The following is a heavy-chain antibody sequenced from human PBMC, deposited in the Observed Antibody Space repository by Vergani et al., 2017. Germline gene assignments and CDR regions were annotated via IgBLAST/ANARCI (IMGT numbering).Heavy chain of an antibody. V-gene: IGHV3-23*01. CDR3: AKDRTRAAAGNWFDP. CDR2: ISGSGGST. J-gene: IGHJ5*02. D-gene: IGHD6-13*01. CDR1: GFTFSNYA. Sequence: EVQLLESGGGLVQPGWSLRLSCTASGFTFSNYAMTWVRQAPGKGLEWVSSISGSGGSTYYADSVKGRFTSSRDNSKNTLYLQMNSLRAEDTAVYYCAKDRTRAAAGNWFDPWGQGTLVTVSS.